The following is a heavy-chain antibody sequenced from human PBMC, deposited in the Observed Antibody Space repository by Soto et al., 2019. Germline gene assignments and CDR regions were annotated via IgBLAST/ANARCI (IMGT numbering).Heavy chain of an antibody. CDR2: ISSSSSYI. Sequence: PGGSLRLSCAASGFTFSIYSMNWVRQAPGKGLEWVSSISSSSSYIYYANSVKGRFTISRDNAKNSLYLQMNSLRAEDTAVYYCAGDPSDLWEPVQNFQHWGQGTLVTVSS. J-gene: IGHJ1*01. D-gene: IGHD1-26*01. CDR1: GFTFSIYS. V-gene: IGHV3-21*01. CDR3: AGDPSDLWEPVQNFQH.